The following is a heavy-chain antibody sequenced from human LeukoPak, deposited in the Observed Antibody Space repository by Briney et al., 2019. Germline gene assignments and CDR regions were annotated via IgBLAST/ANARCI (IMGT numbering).Heavy chain of an antibody. CDR2: IRYDGSNK. J-gene: IGHJ4*02. V-gene: IGHV3-30*02. Sequence: GGSLRLSCAASGFTFSSYGMHWVRQAPGKGLEWVAFIRYDGSNKYYADSVKGRFTISRDNSKNTLYLQMNSLRAEDTAVYYCATWGHFWSGYYLFDYWGQGTLVTVSS. CDR3: ATWGHFWSGYYLFDY. D-gene: IGHD3-3*02. CDR1: GFTFSSYG.